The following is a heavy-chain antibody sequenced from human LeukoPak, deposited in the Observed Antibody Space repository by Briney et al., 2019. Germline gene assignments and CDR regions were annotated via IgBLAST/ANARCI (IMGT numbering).Heavy chain of an antibody. CDR1: GGTFSTYA. V-gene: IGHV1-69*04. CDR2: IIPIIGTT. CDR3: ARRSLDGFDI. J-gene: IGHJ3*02. Sequence: SVKLSCKASGGTFSTYAINWVRQAPGEGLEWMGRIIPIIGTTNYSQKFQGRVTITADKSTSTAYMELSSLKSEDTAVYYCARRSLDGFDIWGQGTMVTVSS.